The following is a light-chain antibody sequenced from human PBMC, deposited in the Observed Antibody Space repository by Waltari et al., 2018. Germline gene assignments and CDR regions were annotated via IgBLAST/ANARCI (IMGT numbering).Light chain of an antibody. J-gene: IGKJ2*01. Sequence: DIQMTQSPSSLSASVGDRVTITCRASQGISNSLAWYQQKPGKAPKLLLYAASRLKTGVPSRVSGSGSGTDYTLTISSLQPGDFATYYCQQYYSTHTFGQGTKLEIK. CDR2: AAS. CDR1: QGISNS. CDR3: QQYYSTHT. V-gene: IGKV1-NL1*01.